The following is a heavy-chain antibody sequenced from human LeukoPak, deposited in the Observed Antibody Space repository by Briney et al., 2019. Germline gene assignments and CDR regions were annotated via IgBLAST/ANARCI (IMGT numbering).Heavy chain of an antibody. V-gene: IGHV4-59*01. CDR1: GGSISSYY. CDR2: IHYSGST. Sequence: SETLSLTCTVSGGSISSYYWSWIRQPPGKGLEWIGYIHYSGSTNYNPSLKSRVTISVDTSKNQFSLKLSSVTAADTAVYYCARGGSYYYGMDVWGQGTTVTVSS. J-gene: IGHJ6*02. CDR3: ARGGSYYYGMDV.